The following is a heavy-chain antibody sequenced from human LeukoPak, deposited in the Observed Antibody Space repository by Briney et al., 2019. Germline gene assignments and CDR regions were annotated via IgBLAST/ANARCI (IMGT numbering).Heavy chain of an antibody. V-gene: IGHV4-59*12. CDR2: IYYNGST. CDR3: ARGGQQLVRGWFDP. J-gene: IGHJ5*02. D-gene: IGHD6-13*01. CDR1: GGSISSYY. Sequence: SETLSLTCIVSGGSISSYYWTWIRQPPGKGLEWIGYIYYNGSTNYNPSLKSRVTISVDTSKNQFSLKLSSVTAADTAVYYCARGGQQLVRGWFDPWGQGTLVTVSS.